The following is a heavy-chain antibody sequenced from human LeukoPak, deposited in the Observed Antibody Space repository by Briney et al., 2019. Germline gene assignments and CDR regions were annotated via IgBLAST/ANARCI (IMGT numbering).Heavy chain of an antibody. CDR3: ATGIAAAENWFDP. V-gene: IGHV1-2*02. J-gene: IGHJ5*02. CDR1: GYTFTGYY. D-gene: IGHD6-13*01. CDR2: INPNSGGT. Sequence: ASVKVSCKASGYTFTGYYMHWVRQAPGQGLEWMGWINPNSGGTNYAQKFQGRVTMTRDTSISTAYMELSRLRSDDTAVYYCATGIAAAENWFDPWGQGTPVTVSS.